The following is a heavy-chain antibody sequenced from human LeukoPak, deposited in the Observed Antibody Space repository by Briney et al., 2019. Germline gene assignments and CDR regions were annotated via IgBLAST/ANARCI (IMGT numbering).Heavy chain of an antibody. Sequence: SETLSLTCSVSGGSVTSGTYHWGWIRQPPGKGLEWIGSVYFDGGTHYKPSLQSRVTISVDTSKNQFSLRLSSVTAADTAVYYCARTRTFDAWGQGTLVTVSS. J-gene: IGHJ5*02. CDR3: ARTRTFDA. V-gene: IGHV4-39*07. CDR1: GGSVTSGTYH. CDR2: VYFDGGT.